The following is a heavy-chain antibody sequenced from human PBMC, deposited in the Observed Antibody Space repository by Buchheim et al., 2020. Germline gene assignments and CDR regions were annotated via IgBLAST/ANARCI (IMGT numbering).Heavy chain of an antibody. D-gene: IGHD3-10*01. J-gene: IGHJ4*02. CDR1: GGSISSSSYY. CDR2: IYYSGST. CDR3: ARDFRGVRGVIVY. V-gene: IGHV4-39*07. Sequence: QLQLQESGPGLVKPSETLSLTCTVSGGSISSSSYYWGWIRQPPGKGLEWIGSIYYSGSTYYNPSLKSRVTISVDTSKNQFSLKLSSATAADTAVYYCARDFRGVRGVIVYWGQGTL.